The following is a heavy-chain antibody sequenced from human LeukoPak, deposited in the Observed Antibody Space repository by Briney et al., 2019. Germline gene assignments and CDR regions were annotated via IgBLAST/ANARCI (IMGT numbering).Heavy chain of an antibody. CDR2: INSDGSSI. D-gene: IGHD3-22*01. V-gene: IGHV3-74*03. Sequence: GGSLRLSCAASGFTFDDYAMHWVRRVPGKGLEWVSRINSDGSSIKHADSVKGRFTISRDNAKNTLYLQMDSLRAEDTAVYHCARGLCESCGHTLGLWGQGTLVTVSS. CDR1: GFTFDDYA. CDR3: ARGLCESCGHTLGL. J-gene: IGHJ4*02.